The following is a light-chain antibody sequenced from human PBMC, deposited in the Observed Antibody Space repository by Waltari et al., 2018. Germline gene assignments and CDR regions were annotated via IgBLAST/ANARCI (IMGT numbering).Light chain of an antibody. CDR2: RDN. V-gene: IGLV1-44*01. Sequence: QSVLTQPPSASGAPGPRVTISCSRSSSNIGSNTVDWYQQLPGTAPKLLIYRDNQRPSGVPDRFSGSKSGTSASLAISGLQSDDEADYYCAAWDDSLNGLFGGGTKLTVL. CDR3: AAWDDSLNGL. J-gene: IGLJ3*02. CDR1: SSNIGSNT.